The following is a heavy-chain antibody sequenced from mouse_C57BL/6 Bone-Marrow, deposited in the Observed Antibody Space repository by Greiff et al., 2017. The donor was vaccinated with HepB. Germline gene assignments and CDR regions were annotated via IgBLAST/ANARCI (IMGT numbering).Heavy chain of an antibody. V-gene: IGHV1-50*01. Sequence: QVQLQQSGAELARPGASVKLSCKASGYTFTSYWMQWVKQRPGQGLEWIGEIDPSDSYTNYNQKFKGKATLTVDTSSSTAYMQLSSLTSEDSAVYYCAYYYPFAYWGQGTLVTVSA. CDR2: IDPSDSYT. J-gene: IGHJ3*01. CDR1: GYTFTSYW. CDR3: AYYYPFAY. D-gene: IGHD1-1*01.